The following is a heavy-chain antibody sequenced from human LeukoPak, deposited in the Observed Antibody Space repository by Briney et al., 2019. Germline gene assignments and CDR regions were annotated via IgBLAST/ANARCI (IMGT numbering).Heavy chain of an antibody. CDR2: INSDGSST. J-gene: IGHJ4*02. D-gene: IGHD3-22*01. V-gene: IGHV3-74*01. Sequence: GGSLRLSCAASGFTFSSYWMHWVRQAPGKGLVWVSRINSDGSSTSYADSVKGRFSISRDNAKNTLYLQMNSLRAEDTAVYYCARGPYYYDSSGYYFHWGQGTLVTVSS. CDR1: GFTFSSYW. CDR3: ARGPYYYDSSGYYFH.